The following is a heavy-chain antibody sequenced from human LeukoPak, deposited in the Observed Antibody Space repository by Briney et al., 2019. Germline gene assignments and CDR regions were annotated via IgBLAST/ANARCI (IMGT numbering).Heavy chain of an antibody. CDR2: ISDSGGRT. J-gene: IGHJ2*01. CDR1: GFTFSSYA. Sequence: GGSLRLSCAASGFTFSSYAMTWVRQAPGKGLDWVSVISDSGGRTFTADSVKGRFTISRDNSKNMLYLQMNSLRAEDTAVYYCAKDSPTAVTRGCLDLWGRGTLVTVSS. V-gene: IGHV3-23*01. D-gene: IGHD4-17*01. CDR3: AKDSPTAVTRGCLDL.